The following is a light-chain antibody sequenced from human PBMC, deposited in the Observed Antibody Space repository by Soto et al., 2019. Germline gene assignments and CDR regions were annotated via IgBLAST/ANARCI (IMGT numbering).Light chain of an antibody. CDR3: QSYDSSLSVVV. J-gene: IGLJ2*01. CDR1: SSNIGAGYD. V-gene: IGLV1-40*01. CDR2: GDT. Sequence: QSVLTQPPSVSGAPGQRVTISCTGSSSNIGAGYDVRWYQHLPGTAPKLLIYGDTNRPSGVPDRFSGSKSGTSASLAITGLHAEDEADYYCQSYDSSLSVVVFGGGTQLTVL.